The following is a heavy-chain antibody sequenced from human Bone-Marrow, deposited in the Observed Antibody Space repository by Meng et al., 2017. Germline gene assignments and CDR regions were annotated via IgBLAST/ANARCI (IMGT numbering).Heavy chain of an antibody. V-gene: IGHV2-70*18. D-gene: IGHD5-24*01. CDR3: GRIHGRRRNYPSHWYFDL. J-gene: IGHJ2*01. CDR2: IDWDGDR. Sequence: SGPTLVKPTQTLTLTCTFSGFSLSTGDKCVSWVRQPPGKALEWLSLIDWDGDRYYSSSLRRRLTISKDPSKDQVVLTMTNMDPADTATYYCGRIHGRRRNYPSHWYFDLWGRGTLVTVSS. CDR1: GFSLSTGDKC.